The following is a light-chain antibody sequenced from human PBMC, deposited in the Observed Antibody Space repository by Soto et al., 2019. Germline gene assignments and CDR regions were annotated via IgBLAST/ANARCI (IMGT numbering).Light chain of an antibody. Sequence: DIQMTQSPSTLSASVGDRVTITCRASQSIGSRLAWFQQKPGKAPKGLIYDASGLESGVPSRFSGSGSGTEFTLTISSLQPDYFATYHCQQYNNYFRTFVQGTQFDIK. CDR2: DAS. V-gene: IGKV1-5*01. J-gene: IGKJ1*01. CDR1: QSIGSR. CDR3: QQYNNYFRT.